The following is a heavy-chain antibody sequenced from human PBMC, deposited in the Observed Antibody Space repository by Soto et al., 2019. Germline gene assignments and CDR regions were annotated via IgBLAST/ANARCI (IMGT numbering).Heavy chain of an antibody. CDR1: GFNFSSSA. J-gene: IGHJ4*02. Sequence: ESGGGVVQPGRSLRLSCAASGFNFSSSAMHWVRQAPGKGLEWVAVISYDGSNKYYADSVKGRFTISRDNSKNTLYLQMNSLRAEDTAVYYCARSKRDYFDYWGQGTLVTVSS. CDR3: ARSKRDYFDY. V-gene: IGHV3-30-3*01. CDR2: ISYDGSNK.